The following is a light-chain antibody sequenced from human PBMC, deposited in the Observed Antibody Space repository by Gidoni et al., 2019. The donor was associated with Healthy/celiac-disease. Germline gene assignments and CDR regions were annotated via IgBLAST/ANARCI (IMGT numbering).Light chain of an antibody. V-gene: IGKV2-28*01. CDR3: MQALQTPIT. Sequence: DIVMTQSPLSLPVTPGEPASISCRSSQSLLHINGYNYLDWYLQKPGQSPQLLIYLGSNRASGVPDRFSGSGSGTDFTLKISRVEAEDVWVYYCMQALQTPITFGQGTRLEIK. CDR1: QSLLHINGYNY. CDR2: LGS. J-gene: IGKJ5*01.